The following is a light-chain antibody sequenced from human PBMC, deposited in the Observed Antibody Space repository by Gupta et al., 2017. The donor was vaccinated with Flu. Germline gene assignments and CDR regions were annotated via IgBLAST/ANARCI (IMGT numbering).Light chain of an antibody. Sequence: VSSSALQSIILYCTGTSSDVGRSDSVSWYQQHPGKAPKLLIYDVSNRPSGVSSRFSGSKSGNTASLTISGLQAEDETDYYCSSYTSISTFYVFGTGTKVTVL. CDR1: SSDVGRSDS. J-gene: IGLJ1*01. CDR3: SSYTSISTFYV. CDR2: DVS. V-gene: IGLV2-14*04.